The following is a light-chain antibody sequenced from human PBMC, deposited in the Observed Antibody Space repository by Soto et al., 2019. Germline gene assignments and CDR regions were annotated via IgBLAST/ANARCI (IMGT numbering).Light chain of an antibody. J-gene: IGLJ1*01. CDR3: SSYTSSSTLL. V-gene: IGLV2-14*01. Sequence: LTQPASVSGSPGQSITISCTGTSSDVGGYNYVSWYQQHPGKAPKLMIYDVSNRPSGVSNRFSDSKSGNTASLTISGLQAEDEADYYCSSYTSSSTLLFGTGTKVTVL. CDR2: DVS. CDR1: SSDVGGYNY.